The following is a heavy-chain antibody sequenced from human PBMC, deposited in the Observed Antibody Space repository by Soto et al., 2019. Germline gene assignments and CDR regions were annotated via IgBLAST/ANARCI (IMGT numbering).Heavy chain of an antibody. CDR2: ISAHNDNT. Sequence: QVHLVQSGAEVRKPGASVKVSCKGSGYTFTTYGITWVRQAPGQGLEWMGWISAHNDNTNYAQKVQGSVTVTRDTSTGTAYMELRNLSSDGTAVYYCARGRYGDYWGQGALVTVSS. CDR3: ARGRYGDY. CDR1: GYTFTTYG. D-gene: IGHD1-1*01. J-gene: IGHJ4*02. V-gene: IGHV1-18*01.